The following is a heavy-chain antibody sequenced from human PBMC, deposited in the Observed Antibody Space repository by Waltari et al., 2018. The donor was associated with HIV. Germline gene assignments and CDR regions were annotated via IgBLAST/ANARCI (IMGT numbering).Heavy chain of an antibody. CDR3: TKGMYANQDYFDN. J-gene: IGHJ4*02. V-gene: IGHV5-51*03. CDR1: GYSFATYW. Sequence: EVQLVQSGAEVKKPGESLKISCKGSGYSFATYWIGWVRQMSGKGLEWMGIIYPGDSDTRYSPSFQGQVTISADKSIRTAYLQWSSLKALDTAMYYCTKGMYANQDYFDNWGQGTLVTVSS. CDR2: IYPGDSDT. D-gene: IGHD2-8*01.